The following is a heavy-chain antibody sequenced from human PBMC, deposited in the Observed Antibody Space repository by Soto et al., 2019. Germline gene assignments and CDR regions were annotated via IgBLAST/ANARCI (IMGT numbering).Heavy chain of an antibody. V-gene: IGHV3-33*01. CDR2: IWYDGSNK. D-gene: IGHD1-26*01. CDR3: ARDRWVGATPPYYYAMDV. CDR1: GFTFSSHG. J-gene: IGHJ6*02. Sequence: QVQLVESGGGVVQPGRSLRLSCAASGFTFSSHGIHWVRQAPGKGLEWVAVIWYDGSNKFYADSVKGRFTISRDNYKNTLYQQLNSLGAEDTAVYYCARDRWVGATPPYYYAMDVWGQGTTVTVSS.